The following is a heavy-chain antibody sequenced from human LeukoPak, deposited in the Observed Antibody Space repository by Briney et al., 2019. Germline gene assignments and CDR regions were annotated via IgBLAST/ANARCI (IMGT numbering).Heavy chain of an antibody. D-gene: IGHD2-21*02. CDR1: GGSISSSSYY. J-gene: IGHJ4*02. CDR2: IYYSGST. V-gene: IGHV4-39*07. Sequence: SETLSLTCTVSGGSISSSSYYWGWIRQPPGKGLEWIGSIYYSGSTYYNPSLKSRFTISVDTSKNQFSLRLNSVTAADTAVYYCAKVFWGGDCHVDFWGRGTLVTVSS. CDR3: AKVFWGGDCHVDF.